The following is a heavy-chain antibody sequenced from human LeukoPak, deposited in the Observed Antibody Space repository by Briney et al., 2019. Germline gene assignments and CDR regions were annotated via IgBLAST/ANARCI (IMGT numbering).Heavy chain of an antibody. CDR2: ISPGGGTT. CDR1: GFSFGSEA. V-gene: IGHV3-23*01. Sequence: GGSLRLSCVVSGFSFGSEAMSWVRQAPGRGLEWVSSISPGGGTTYYADSVKGRFTISRDNSKNTLYLQMNSLRAEDTAVYYCAKDRPHSSSWYCPFDYWGQGTLVTVS. CDR3: AKDRPHSSSWYCPFDY. D-gene: IGHD6-13*01. J-gene: IGHJ4*02.